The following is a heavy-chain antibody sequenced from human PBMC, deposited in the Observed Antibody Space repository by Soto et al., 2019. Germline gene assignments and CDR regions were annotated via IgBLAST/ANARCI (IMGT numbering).Heavy chain of an antibody. V-gene: IGHV3-23*01. CDR3: AKDPSVVVAATVYYFDY. CDR1: GFTFSSYA. J-gene: IGHJ4*02. CDR2: ISGSGGST. D-gene: IGHD2-15*01. Sequence: GGSLRLSCAASGFTFSSYAMSWVRQAPGKGLEWVSAISGSGGSTYYADSVKGRFTISRDNSKNTLYLQMNSLRAEDTAVYYCAKDPSVVVAATVYYFDYWGQGTLVTVSS.